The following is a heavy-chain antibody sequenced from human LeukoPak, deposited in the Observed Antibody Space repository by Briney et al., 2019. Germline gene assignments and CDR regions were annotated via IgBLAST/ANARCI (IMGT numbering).Heavy chain of an antibody. J-gene: IGHJ6*02. D-gene: IGHD3-3*01. CDR2: ISGSGGST. V-gene: IGHV3-23*01. CDR1: GFTFSSYA. CDR3: ARYLEDFWSGYWWSRHDYYYGMDV. Sequence: GGSLRLSRAASGFTFSSYAMSWVRQAPGKGLEWVSAISGSGGSTYYADSVKGRFTISRDNSKNTLYLQMNSLRAEDTAVYYCARYLEDFWSGYWWSRHDYYYGMDVWGQGTTVTVSS.